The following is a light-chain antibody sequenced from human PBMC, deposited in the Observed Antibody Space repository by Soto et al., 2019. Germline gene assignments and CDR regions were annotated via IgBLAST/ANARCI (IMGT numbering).Light chain of an antibody. CDR1: QSISSW. Sequence: DIQMTQSPSTLSASVGDRVIITCRASQSISSWLAWYQQKPGEAPKLLIYDASSLESGVPSRFSGSGSGTEFTLTISSLQPDDFATYYCQQYNSYSVYTVGQGTKLEIK. CDR2: DAS. V-gene: IGKV1-5*01. CDR3: QQYNSYSVYT. J-gene: IGKJ2*01.